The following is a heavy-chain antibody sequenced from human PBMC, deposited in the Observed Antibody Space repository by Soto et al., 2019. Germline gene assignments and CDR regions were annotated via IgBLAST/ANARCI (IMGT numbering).Heavy chain of an antibody. CDR2: ITNSGSTQ. CDR1: GFPFSDYY. J-gene: IGHJ4*02. Sequence: PGGSLRLSCAASGFPFSDYYMSWIRQAPGKGLEWVSHITNSGSTQYYADSVKGRFTISRDNAKNSLFLQMNSLRAEDTAVYYCARTLADRFDYWGQGTPVTVSS. CDR3: ARTLADRFDY. D-gene: IGHD6-6*01. V-gene: IGHV3-11*01.